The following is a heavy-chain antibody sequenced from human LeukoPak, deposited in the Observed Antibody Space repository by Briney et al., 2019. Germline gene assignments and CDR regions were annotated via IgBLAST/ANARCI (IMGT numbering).Heavy chain of an antibody. V-gene: IGHV4-59*01. D-gene: IGHD2-21*02. Sequence: SETLSLTCTVSGGSISSYYWRWIRQPPGKGLEWIGYIYYSGSTNYNPSLKSRVTISVDTSKNQFSLKLSSVTAADTAVYYCARGSQEGDSEFDPWGQGTLVTVSS. J-gene: IGHJ5*02. CDR3: ARGSQEGDSEFDP. CDR2: IYYSGST. CDR1: GGSISSYY.